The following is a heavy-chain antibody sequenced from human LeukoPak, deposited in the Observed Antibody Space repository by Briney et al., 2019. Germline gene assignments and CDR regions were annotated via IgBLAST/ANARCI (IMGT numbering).Heavy chain of an antibody. CDR3: ARGPYYDFWSGYYTDGFDY. D-gene: IGHD3-3*01. CDR1: GGSFSGYY. Sequence: PSETLSLTCAVYGGSFSGYYWSWIRQPPGKGLEWIGEINHSGSTNYNPPLKSRVTISVDTSKNQFSLKLSSVTAADTAVYYCARGPYYDFWSGYYTDGFDYWGQGTLVTVSS. V-gene: IGHV4-34*01. CDR2: INHSGST. J-gene: IGHJ4*02.